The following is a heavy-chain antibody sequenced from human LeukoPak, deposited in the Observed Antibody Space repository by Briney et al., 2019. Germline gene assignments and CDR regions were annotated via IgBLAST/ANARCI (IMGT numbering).Heavy chain of an antibody. Sequence: GGSLRLSCAASGFTFSSYAMSWVRQAPGKGLEWVSAISGSGGSTYYADSVKGRFTISRDNSKNTLYLQMNSLRAEDTAVYYCGNYYDSSGYTSDDYWGQGTLVTVSS. J-gene: IGHJ4*02. CDR3: GNYYDSSGYTSDDY. CDR1: GFTFSSYA. D-gene: IGHD3-22*01. CDR2: ISGSGGST. V-gene: IGHV3-23*01.